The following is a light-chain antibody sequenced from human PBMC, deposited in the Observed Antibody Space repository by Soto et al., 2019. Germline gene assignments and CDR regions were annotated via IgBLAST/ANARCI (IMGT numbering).Light chain of an antibody. V-gene: IGLV1-47*02. Sequence: QSVLTQPPSASGTAGQVVIISCSGGDSNIGSNSVYWYQHLPRMAPKLLIYYNNQLPSGVPDRFSGSRSGTSASLAIVGLRSEDEAVYYCAAWDASLSACVFGNGTKLTVL. CDR2: YNN. J-gene: IGLJ1*01. CDR3: AAWDASLSACV. CDR1: DSNIGSNS.